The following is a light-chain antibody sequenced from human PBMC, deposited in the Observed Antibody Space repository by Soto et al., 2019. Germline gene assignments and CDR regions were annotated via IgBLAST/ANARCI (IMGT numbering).Light chain of an antibody. CDR2: DAS. V-gene: IGKV3-11*01. CDR1: QSINTY. CDR3: QQHYQWPIT. J-gene: IGKJ5*01. Sequence: EDVLTQSPATLSLSPGEGATLSCRASQSINTYLAWYQQKPGQAPRLLIYDASKRATGIPARFSGSGSGTEFTLTINSLQSEDFAVYYCQQHYQWPITFGQGTRLEIK.